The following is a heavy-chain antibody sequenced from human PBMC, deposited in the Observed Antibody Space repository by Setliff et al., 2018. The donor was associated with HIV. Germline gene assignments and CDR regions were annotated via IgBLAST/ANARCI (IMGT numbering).Heavy chain of an antibody. J-gene: IGHJ4*02. CDR1: GGSFTDYY. Sequence: PSETLSLTCAVFGGSFTDYYWSWIRQPPGKGLEWIGYVYTSETTNYNPSLKSRVTVSVDMSKNQFSLELSSVTAADTAVYCCARGGSWLKFDNWGQGTLVTVSS. CDR3: ARGGSWLKFDN. D-gene: IGHD3-22*01. CDR2: VYTSETT. V-gene: IGHV4-4*08.